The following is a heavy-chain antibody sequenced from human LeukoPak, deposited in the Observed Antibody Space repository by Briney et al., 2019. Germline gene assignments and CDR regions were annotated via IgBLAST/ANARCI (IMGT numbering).Heavy chain of an antibody. CDR2: IKQDGSEK. V-gene: IGHV3-7*01. CDR3: ARDLWYHMEQWLTDNDY. J-gene: IGHJ4*02. Sequence: PGGSLRLSCAASGFTFSSYWMSWVRQAPGKGLEWVANIKQDGSEKYYVDSVKGRFTISRYNAKNSLYLQVNSLRAEDTAVYYCARDLWYHMEQWLTDNDYWGQGTLVTVSS. CDR1: GFTFSSYW. D-gene: IGHD6-19*01.